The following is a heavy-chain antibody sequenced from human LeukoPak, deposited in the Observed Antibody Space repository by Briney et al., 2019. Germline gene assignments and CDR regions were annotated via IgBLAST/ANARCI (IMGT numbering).Heavy chain of an antibody. D-gene: IGHD6-25*01. V-gene: IGHV3-23*01. Sequence: PGGSLRLSCAASGSSLRNHIMTWVRQAPGKGLEWVSSLSFIDDSRYYADSVKGRFTISRDMCKDTLFLQMNSLRAADTAVHYCAREGYTCGYAGPFDDWGRPRMVT. CDR2: LSFIDDSR. CDR3: AREGYTCGYAGPFDD. CDR1: GSSLRNHI. J-gene: IGHJ3*01.